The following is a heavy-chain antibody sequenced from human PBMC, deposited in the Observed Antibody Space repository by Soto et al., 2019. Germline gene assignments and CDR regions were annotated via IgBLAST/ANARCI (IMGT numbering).Heavy chain of an antibody. CDR2: IYYSGST. CDR3: ARVGSYGSGSFVDY. J-gene: IGHJ4*02. Sequence: SETLSLTCTVSGGSISSGGYYWSWIRQHPGKGLEWIGYIYYSGSTYYNPSLKSRVTISVDTSKNRFSLKLSSVTAADTAVYYCARVGSYGSGSFVDYWGQGTLVNVSS. D-gene: IGHD3-10*01. V-gene: IGHV4-31*03. CDR1: GGSISSGGYY.